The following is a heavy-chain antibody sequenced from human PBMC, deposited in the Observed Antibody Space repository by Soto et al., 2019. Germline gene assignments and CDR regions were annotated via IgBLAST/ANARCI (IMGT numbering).Heavy chain of an antibody. D-gene: IGHD2-2*01. CDR3: THTSPARSGMDV. J-gene: IGHJ6*02. CDR2: IYWDDDK. CDR1: GFSLSTSGVC. V-gene: IGHV2-5*02. Sequence: QITLKESGPTLVKPTQTLTLTCTFSGFSLSTSGVCVGWIRQPPGKALEWLALIYWDDDKRYSPSLKSRLTITKDTSKNQVVLTMTNMDPVDTATYYCTHTSPARSGMDVWGQGTTVTVSS.